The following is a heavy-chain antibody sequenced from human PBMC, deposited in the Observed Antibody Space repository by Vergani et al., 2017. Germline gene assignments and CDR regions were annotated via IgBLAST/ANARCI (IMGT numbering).Heavy chain of an antibody. CDR1: GFTFSSYA. D-gene: IGHD4-23*01. CDR2: ISYDGSNK. V-gene: IGHV3-30-3*01. J-gene: IGHJ4*02. Sequence: VQLVESGGGVVQPGRSLRLSCAASGFTFSSYAMHWVRQAPGKGLEWVAVISYDGSNKYYADSVKGRFTISRDNSKNTLYLQMNSLRAEDTAVYYCARGYGGNLGIFDYWGQGTLVTVSS. CDR3: ARGYGGNLGIFDY.